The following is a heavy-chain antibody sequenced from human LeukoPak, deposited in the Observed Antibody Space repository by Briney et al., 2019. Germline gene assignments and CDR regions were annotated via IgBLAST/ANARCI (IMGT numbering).Heavy chain of an antibody. J-gene: IGHJ4*02. CDR1: GGAFSSYA. V-gene: IGHV1-69*13. CDR3: ARVPGIVGATRYYFDY. D-gene: IGHD1-26*01. CDR2: IIPIFGTA. Sequence: SVKVSCKASGGAFSSYAISWVRQAPGQGLEWMGGIIPIFGTANYAQKFQGRVTITADESTSTAYMELSSLRSEDTAVYYCARVPGIVGATRYYFDYWGQGTLVTVSS.